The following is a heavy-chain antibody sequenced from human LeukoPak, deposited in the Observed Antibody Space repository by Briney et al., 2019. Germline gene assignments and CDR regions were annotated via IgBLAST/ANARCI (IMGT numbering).Heavy chain of an antibody. CDR3: ARDRVGQQLVGREYYYSYMDV. D-gene: IGHD6-13*01. J-gene: IGHJ6*03. Sequence: SETLSLTCPVSGGSISSYYWSWIRQPPGKGLEWIGYMYYSGSTNYNPSLKSRVTISVDMSKNQVSLKLSSVTAADTAVYYCARDRVGQQLVGREYYYSYMDVWGKGTTVTISS. CDR1: GGSISSYY. V-gene: IGHV4-59*01. CDR2: MYYSGST.